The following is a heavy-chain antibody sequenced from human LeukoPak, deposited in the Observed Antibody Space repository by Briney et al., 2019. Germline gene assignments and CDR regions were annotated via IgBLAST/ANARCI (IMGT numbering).Heavy chain of an antibody. J-gene: IGHJ4*02. CDR2: MDPNRGST. D-gene: IGHD3-22*01. Sequence: ASVKVSCKASGYTFTNYDINWVRQATGQGLEWMGWMDPNRGSTAYARKFQGRVTMTRNTSISTAYMELRSLRSDDTAVYYCARDDSTVDYWGQGTLVTVSS. CDR1: GYTFTNYD. V-gene: IGHV1-8*01. CDR3: ARDDSTVDY.